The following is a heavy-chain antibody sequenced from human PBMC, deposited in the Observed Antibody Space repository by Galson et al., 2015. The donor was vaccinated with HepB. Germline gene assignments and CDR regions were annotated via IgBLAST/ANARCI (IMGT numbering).Heavy chain of an antibody. CDR2: TNGGETPK. Sequence: SLRLSCAASGFHFSDYWMHWVRQVPGKGLVWVSNTNGGETPKRYADSVKGRFTISRDNAKNTVYLQMDSLRVEDTAVYYCARGRGSRAYYDYYMDVWGKGTTVTVSS. CDR3: ARGRGSRAYYDYYMDV. CDR1: GFHFSDYW. D-gene: IGHD3-16*01. V-gene: IGHV3-74*01. J-gene: IGHJ6*03.